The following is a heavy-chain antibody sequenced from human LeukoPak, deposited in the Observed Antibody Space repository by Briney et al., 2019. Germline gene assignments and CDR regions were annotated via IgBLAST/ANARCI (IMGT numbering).Heavy chain of an antibody. J-gene: IGHJ4*02. D-gene: IGHD5-18*01. V-gene: IGHV4-31*03. Sequence: SGTLSLTCTVSGGSISSGAHYWSWIRQYPGRGLESIAYMLYSGTTYYNPSLKSRITISIDTSKNQFSLELSSVTDADTAVYYCARGAGYGYGIDYWGQGTLVTVSS. CDR3: ARGAGYGYGIDY. CDR1: GGSISSGAHY. CDR2: MLYSGTT.